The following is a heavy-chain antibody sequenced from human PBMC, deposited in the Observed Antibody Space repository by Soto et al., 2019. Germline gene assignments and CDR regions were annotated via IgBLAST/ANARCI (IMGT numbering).Heavy chain of an antibody. V-gene: IGHV4-39*01. Sequence: SETLSLTCTVSGGSISSSSYYWGWIRQPPGKGLEWIGSIYYSGSTYYNPSLKSRVTISVDTSKNQFSLKLSSVTAADTAVYYCGRQQLANYYFDYWGQGTLVTVSS. CDR2: IYYSGST. CDR1: GGSISSSSYY. J-gene: IGHJ4*02. CDR3: GRQQLANYYFDY. D-gene: IGHD6-13*01.